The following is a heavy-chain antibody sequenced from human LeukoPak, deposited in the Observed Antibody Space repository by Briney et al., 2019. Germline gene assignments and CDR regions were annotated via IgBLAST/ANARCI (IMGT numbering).Heavy chain of an antibody. CDR2: ISWNSGSI. CDR3: AKNYYDSSGLDY. Sequence: GGSLRLSCAASGFTFDDYAMHWVRHAPGKGLEWVSGISWNSGSIGYADSVKGRFTIPRDNAKNSLHLQMNSLRAEDTALYYCAKNYYDSSGLDYWGQGTLVTVSS. J-gene: IGHJ4*02. D-gene: IGHD3-22*01. V-gene: IGHV3-9*01. CDR1: GFTFDDYA.